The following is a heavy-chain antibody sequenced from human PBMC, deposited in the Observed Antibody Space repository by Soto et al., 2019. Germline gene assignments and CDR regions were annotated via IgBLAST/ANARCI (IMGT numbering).Heavy chain of an antibody. CDR1: GYSFTNYW. J-gene: IGHJ5*02. CDR3: ATSPLRYFDWFDP. D-gene: IGHD3-9*01. V-gene: IGHV5-51*01. CDR2: IYPGDSDT. Sequence: GESLKISCQVSGYSFTNYWIGWVRQMPGKGLEWMGIIYPGDSDTRYSPSFQGQVTISADKSISTAYLQWSSLKASDTAIYYCATSPLRYFDWFDPWGQGTLVTVSS.